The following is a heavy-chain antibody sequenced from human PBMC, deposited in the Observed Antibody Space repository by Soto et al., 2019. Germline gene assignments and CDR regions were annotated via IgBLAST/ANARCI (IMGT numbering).Heavy chain of an antibody. V-gene: IGHV4-38-2*01. D-gene: IGHD2-15*01. J-gene: IGHJ5*02. Sequence: SETLSLTCHVSGYSINSDYYWAWLRQPPGKGLEWIGSVYRTAIPLYNPSLKSRVSISVDMSKNQFSLNLTSVTAADTAVYYCARRGSPGERYFDPWGQGTRVPVSS. CDR1: GYSINSDYY. CDR3: ARRGSPGERYFDP. CDR2: VYRTAIP.